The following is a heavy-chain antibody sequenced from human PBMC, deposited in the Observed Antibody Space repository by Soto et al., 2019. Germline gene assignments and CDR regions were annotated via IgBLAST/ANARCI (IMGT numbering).Heavy chain of an antibody. CDR3: ATSYDSGFDP. Sequence: QLPLVQSGAEVERPGASVRVSCKAHGYAFSKYGISWIRQAPGQGLEWMGWIRPDNGDTNYAQKFQGRVTMTTDTSSNTAYMELRSLRSDDTAVYYCATSYDSGFDPWGQGTLVSVSS. V-gene: IGHV1-18*04. D-gene: IGHD5-12*01. CDR2: IRPDNGDT. J-gene: IGHJ5*02. CDR1: GYAFSKYG.